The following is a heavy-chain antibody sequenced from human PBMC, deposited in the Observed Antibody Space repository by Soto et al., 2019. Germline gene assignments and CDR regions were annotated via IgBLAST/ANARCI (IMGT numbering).Heavy chain of an antibody. V-gene: IGHV3-21*01. CDR2: ISSSSSYI. CDR1: GFTFSSYS. D-gene: IGHD6-25*01. Sequence: EVQLVESGGGLVKPGGSLRLSCAASGFTFSSYSMNWVRQAPGKGLEWVSSISSSSSYIYYADSVKGRFTISRDNAKNSLSLQVNSLRAEDTAVYYCSRMGRQRIYYYGMDVWGQGTTVTVSS. CDR3: SRMGRQRIYYYGMDV. J-gene: IGHJ6*02.